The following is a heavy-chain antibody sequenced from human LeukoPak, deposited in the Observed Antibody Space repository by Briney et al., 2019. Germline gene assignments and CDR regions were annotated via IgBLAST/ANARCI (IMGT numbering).Heavy chain of an antibody. V-gene: IGHV3-11*01. CDR1: GFAFSDYY. Sequence: GGSLRLSCAASGFAFSDYYMSWIRQAPGKGLEWVSYISSSGSTIYYADSVKGRFTISRDNAKNSLYLQMNSLRAEDTAVYYCAREGLRLLYYYGMDVWGQGTTVTVSS. CDR3: AREGLRLLYYYGMDV. CDR2: ISSSGSTI. D-gene: IGHD5-12*01. J-gene: IGHJ6*02.